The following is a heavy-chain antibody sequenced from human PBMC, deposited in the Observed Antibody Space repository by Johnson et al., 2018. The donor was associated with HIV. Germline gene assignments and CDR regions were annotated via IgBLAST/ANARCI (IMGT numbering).Heavy chain of an antibody. J-gene: IGHJ3*02. CDR1: GFTFSSYA. Sequence: QVQLVESGGGVVQPGRSLRLSCAASGFTFSSYALHWVRQAPGKGLQWVAVISYDGSNKYYADSVKGRFTISRDNSKNTLYLQMNSLRAEDMAVYYCARATRSSSSGRHDAFDIWGQGTMVTVCS. CDR3: ARATRSSSSGRHDAFDI. CDR2: ISYDGSNK. D-gene: IGHD6-6*01. V-gene: IGHV3-30-3*01.